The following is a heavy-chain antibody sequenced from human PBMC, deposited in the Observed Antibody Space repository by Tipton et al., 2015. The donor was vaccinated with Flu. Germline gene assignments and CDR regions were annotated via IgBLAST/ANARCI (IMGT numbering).Heavy chain of an antibody. D-gene: IGHD1-26*01. CDR2: IYYSGST. J-gene: IGHJ4*02. CDR3: ARLGRELDFDY. CDR1: GGSISSSSYY. V-gene: IGHV4-39*01. Sequence: LRLSCTVPGGSISSSSYYWGWIRQPPGKGLEWIGSIYYSGSTYYNPSLKSRVTISVDTSKNQFSLKLSSVTAADTAVYYCARLGRELDFDYWGQGTLVTVSS.